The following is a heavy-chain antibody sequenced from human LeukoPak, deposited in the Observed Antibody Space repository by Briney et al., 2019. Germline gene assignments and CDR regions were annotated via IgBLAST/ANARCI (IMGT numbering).Heavy chain of an antibody. Sequence: SETLSLTCAVSGGSISSSNWWSWVRQPPGKGLEWIGEIYHSGSTNYNPSLKSRVTISVDKSKNQSSLKLSSVTAADTAVYYCARGRYSSGWDQYYYYYYGMDVWGQGTTVTVSS. CDR1: GGSISSSNW. CDR2: IYHSGST. V-gene: IGHV4-4*02. J-gene: IGHJ6*02. CDR3: ARGRYSSGWDQYYYYYYGMDV. D-gene: IGHD6-19*01.